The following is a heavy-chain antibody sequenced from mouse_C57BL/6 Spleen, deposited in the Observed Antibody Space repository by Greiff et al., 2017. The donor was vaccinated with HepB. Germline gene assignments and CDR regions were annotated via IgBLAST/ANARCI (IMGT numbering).Heavy chain of an antibody. CDR3: ARGETGTEYFDV. CDR2: ISSGSSTL. J-gene: IGHJ1*03. CDR1: GFTFSDYG. D-gene: IGHD4-1*01. V-gene: IGHV5-17*01. Sequence: EVMLVESGGGLVKPGGSLKLSCAASGFTFSDYGMHWVRQAPEKGLEWVAYISSGSSTLYYAETVKGRFTISRDNAKNTLFLQMTSLRSEDTAMYYCARGETGTEYFDVWGTGTTVTVSS.